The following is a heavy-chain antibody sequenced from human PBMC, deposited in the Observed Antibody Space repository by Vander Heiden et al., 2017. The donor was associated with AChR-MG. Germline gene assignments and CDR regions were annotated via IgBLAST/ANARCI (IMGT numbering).Heavy chain of an antibody. CDR1: AFSFSSYG. CDR2: ISYDGTNI. J-gene: IGHJ4*02. Sequence: QVQLVESGGGMVQPGWSLRLPCAASAFSFSSYGLPWVRQAPGKGLEWVAVISYDGTNICYADSVKGRFTISRDNSKNTLYLQIKSLTIEDTAVYYCAKETTRGYSFGGGLDYWGQGTLVTVSS. CDR3: AKETTRGYSFGGGLDY. D-gene: IGHD5-18*01. V-gene: IGHV3-30*18.